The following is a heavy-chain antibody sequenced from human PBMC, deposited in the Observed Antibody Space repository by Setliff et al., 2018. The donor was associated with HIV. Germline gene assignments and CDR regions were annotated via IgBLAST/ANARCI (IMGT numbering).Heavy chain of an antibody. V-gene: IGHV3-30*01. D-gene: IGHD1-26*01. J-gene: IGHJ4*02. Sequence: GGSLRLSCVASGFTFSNFAMYWVRQAPGKGLEWVSVISYDGSRTFYAESVKGRFTISRDNAKSTLYLQMNSLSPDDTAVYYCVKDPREGAGYFDYWGQGTQVTVSS. CDR3: VKDPREGAGYFDY. CDR1: GFTFSNFA. CDR2: ISYDGSRT.